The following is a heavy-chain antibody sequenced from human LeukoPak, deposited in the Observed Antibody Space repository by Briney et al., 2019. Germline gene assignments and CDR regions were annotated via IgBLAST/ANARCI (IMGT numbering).Heavy chain of an antibody. CDR3: ARDAKYYDFWSGYYTGHYYFDY. V-gene: IGHV7-4-1*02. CDR1: GYTFTSYA. Sequence: ASVEVSCKASGYTFTSYAMNWVRQAPGQGLEWMGWINTNTGNPTYAQGFTGRFVFSLDTSVSTAYLQISSLKAEDTAVYYCARDAKYYDFWSGYYTGHYYFDYWGQGTLVTVSS. CDR2: INTNTGNP. D-gene: IGHD3-3*01. J-gene: IGHJ4*02.